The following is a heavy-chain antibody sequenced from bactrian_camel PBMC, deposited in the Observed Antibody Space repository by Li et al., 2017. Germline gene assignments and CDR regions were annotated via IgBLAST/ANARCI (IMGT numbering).Heavy chain of an antibody. V-gene: IGHV3S53*01. Sequence: VQLVESGGGSVQAGGSLRISCVASGYTLPMNMGWFRRLPGQEREGVAAIAGDGRINYADSVKARFTISKDYVKNILYLQMNNLKPEDTAMYYCAAAPPSVGQQCLHYSYWGQGTQVTVS. J-gene: IGHJ4*01. CDR2: IAGDGRI. CDR3: AAAPPSVGQQCLHYSY. CDR1: GYTLPMN. D-gene: IGHD2*01.